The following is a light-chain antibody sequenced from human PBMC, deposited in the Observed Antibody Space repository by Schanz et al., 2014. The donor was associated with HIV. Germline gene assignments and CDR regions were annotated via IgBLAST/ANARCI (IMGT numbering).Light chain of an antibody. CDR2: EVS. V-gene: IGLV2-8*01. CDR3: SSFAGNNKLL. Sequence: QSVLTQPPSASGSPGQSVTISCTGTSSDVGAYKYVSWYQQHPGKAPKLMIFEVSERASGVPDRFSGSKSGNTASLTVSGLQADDEADYYCSSFAGNNKLLFGGGTKLTVL. CDR1: SSDVGAYKY. J-gene: IGLJ2*01.